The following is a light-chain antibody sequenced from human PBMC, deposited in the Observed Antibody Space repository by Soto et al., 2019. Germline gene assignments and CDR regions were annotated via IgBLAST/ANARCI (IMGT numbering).Light chain of an antibody. J-gene: IGKJ4*01. Sequence: EIVMTQSPATLSVSPGERATLPCRASQSVSTYLAWYQQKPGQAPRLLIFGASTRATGLTARFSGSGAGSEFTLTIISMQSEDFAVYSCQQYNNWPPVTFGGGTKLEIK. CDR3: QQYNNWPPVT. V-gene: IGKV3-15*01. CDR1: QSVSTY. CDR2: GAS.